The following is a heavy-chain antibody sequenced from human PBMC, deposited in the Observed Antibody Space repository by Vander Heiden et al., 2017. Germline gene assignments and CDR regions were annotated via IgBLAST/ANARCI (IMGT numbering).Heavy chain of an antibody. CDR3: TTGAIVYYGMDV. CDR2: IKSSADGGTT. D-gene: IGHD2-15*01. CDR1: GFSVSNAW. Sequence: EVQLVESGGGLVKPGGSLRLSCAASGFSVSNAWMSWVRQAPGKGLEWVGRIKSSADGGTTDYGALVKGRINISRDDSKNTLYLQMNSLKSEDTAVYYCTTGAIVYYGMDVWGQGTTVTVSS. J-gene: IGHJ6*02. V-gene: IGHV3-15*01.